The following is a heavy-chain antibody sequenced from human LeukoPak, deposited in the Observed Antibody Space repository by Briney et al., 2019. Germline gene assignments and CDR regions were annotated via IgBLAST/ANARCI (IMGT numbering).Heavy chain of an antibody. CDR2: IYYSGST. V-gene: IGHV4-59*01. CDR3: ARGYGETSTR. Sequence: AKTLSLTCTVTGGSISSYYWSWIRQPPGKGLEWIGYIYYSGSTNFNPSLKSRVTISVDTSKNQFSLKLSSVTAADTAVYYCARGYGETSTRWGQGTLVTVSS. J-gene: IGHJ1*01. D-gene: IGHD4-17*01. CDR1: GGSISSYY.